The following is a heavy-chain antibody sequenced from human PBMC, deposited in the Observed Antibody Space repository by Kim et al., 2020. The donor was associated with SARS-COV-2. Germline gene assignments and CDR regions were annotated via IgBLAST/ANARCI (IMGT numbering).Heavy chain of an antibody. CDR1: GFTFSSYA. Sequence: GGSLRLSCAASGFTFSSYAMSWVRQAPGKGLEWVSVINNSGDTTYYAASGGRLFTISRDNSKNTLYLQTNSLRADDTALYYCARGPSGSLWY. V-gene: IGHV3-23*01. CDR2: INNSGDTT. J-gene: IGHJ2*01. CDR3: ARGPSGSLWY. D-gene: IGHD1-26*01.